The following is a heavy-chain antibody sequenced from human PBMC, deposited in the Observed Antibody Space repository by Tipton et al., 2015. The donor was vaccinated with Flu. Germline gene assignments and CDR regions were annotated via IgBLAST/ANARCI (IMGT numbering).Heavy chain of an antibody. J-gene: IGHJ3*02. CDR1: GDSMNPHY. CDR2: IYYSGST. Sequence: TLSLTCTVSGDSMNPHYWSWIRQPPGKGLEWIGYIYYSGSTNYNPALKSRGTISIDTSKNQFSLRLTSVTAADTAVYYCARASGHYDYVWGGYRLDAFDIRGQGTMVTVSA. CDR3: ARASGHYDYVWGGYRLDAFDI. D-gene: IGHD3-16*02. V-gene: IGHV4-59*11.